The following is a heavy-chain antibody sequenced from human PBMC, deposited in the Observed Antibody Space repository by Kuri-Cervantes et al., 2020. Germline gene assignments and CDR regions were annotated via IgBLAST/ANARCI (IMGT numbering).Heavy chain of an antibody. V-gene: IGHV3-30-3*01. CDR1: GFTVSSNY. CDR3: ARRISSGWSYYYYYGMDV. Sequence: GESLKISCAASGFTVSSNYMSWVRQAPGKGLEWVAVISYDGSNKYYADSVKGRFTISRDNSKNTLYLQMNSLRAEDTAVYYCARRISSGWSYYYYYGMDVWGQGTTVTVSS. CDR2: ISYDGSNK. D-gene: IGHD6-19*01. J-gene: IGHJ6*02.